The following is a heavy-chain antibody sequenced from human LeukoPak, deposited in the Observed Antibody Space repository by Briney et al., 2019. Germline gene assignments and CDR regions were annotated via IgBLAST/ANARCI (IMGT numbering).Heavy chain of an antibody. CDR1: GFTFSSYA. CDR3: AKSHFPRSYDILTSIFHQYYYYGMDV. J-gene: IGHJ6*02. V-gene: IGHV3-23*01. D-gene: IGHD3-9*01. CDR2: ISGSGGST. Sequence: PGGSLRLSCAASGFTFSSYAMSWVRQAPGKGLEWVSAISGSGGSTYYADSVKGRFTISRDNSKNTLYLQMNSLRAEDTAVYYCAKSHFPRSYDILTSIFHQYYYYGMDVWGQGTTVTVSS.